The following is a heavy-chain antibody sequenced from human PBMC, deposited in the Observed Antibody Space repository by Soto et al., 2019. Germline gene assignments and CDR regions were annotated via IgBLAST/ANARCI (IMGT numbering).Heavy chain of an antibody. CDR1: GGSISSDTYY. CDR2: VYYSGNT. Sequence: QVQLQESGPGLVKPSQTLSLSCTVSGGSISSDTYYWTWIRQHPGKGLEWIGYVYYSGNTYYNPSLKSRLTISLDTSKKQFSLKLPSVTAADTAVYFCAAAAGGGWLSFDSWCQGILVSVSS. CDR3: AAAAGGGWLSFDS. D-gene: IGHD3-9*01. V-gene: IGHV4-31*03. J-gene: IGHJ4*02.